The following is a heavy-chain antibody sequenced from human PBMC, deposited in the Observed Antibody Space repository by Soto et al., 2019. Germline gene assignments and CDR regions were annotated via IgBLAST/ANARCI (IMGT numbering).Heavy chain of an antibody. D-gene: IGHD3-3*01. J-gene: IGHJ5*02. V-gene: IGHV1-18*04. CDR3: ARDYRRSGWFDP. Sequence: XSVKVSCKASGYSFTSYGIIWVRQAPGQGLEWMGWISAYNGNTNYAQKLQGRVTMTTDTSTSTAYMEPRSLRSDDTAVYYCARDYRRSGWFDPWGQGTLVTVSS. CDR2: ISAYNGNT. CDR1: GYSFTSYG.